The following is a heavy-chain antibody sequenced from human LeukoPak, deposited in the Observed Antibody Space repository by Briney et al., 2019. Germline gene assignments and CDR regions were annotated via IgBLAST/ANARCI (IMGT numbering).Heavy chain of an antibody. J-gene: IGHJ4*02. D-gene: IGHD3-10*01. CDR3: ARGMVRGITPVIDY. Sequence: GGSLRLSCAASGFTFRSYALHWVRQAPGKGLDYVSGINNNGDDTYYANSVKGRFTISRDNSKNTLSLQMGSLRAEDMAVYYCARGMVRGITPVIDYWGQGVLVSVSS. CDR2: INNNGDDT. CDR1: GFTFRSYA. V-gene: IGHV3-64*01.